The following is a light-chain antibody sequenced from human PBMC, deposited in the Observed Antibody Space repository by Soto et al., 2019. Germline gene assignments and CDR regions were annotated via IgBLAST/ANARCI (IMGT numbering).Light chain of an antibody. J-gene: IGKJ4*01. CDR1: QTVRNNY. CDR3: QQFSSYPLT. V-gene: IGKV3-20*01. CDR2: DAS. Sequence: EFVLTQSPGTMSLSPGERATLSCRASQTVRNNYLAWYQQKPGQAPRLLIYDASSRATGIPDRFSGGGSGPDFTLTISRLEPEDFAVYYCQQFSSYPLTFGGGTKVE.